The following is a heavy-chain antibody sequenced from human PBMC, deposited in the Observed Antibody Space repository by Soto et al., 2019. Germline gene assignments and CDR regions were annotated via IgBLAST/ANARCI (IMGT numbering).Heavy chain of an antibody. D-gene: IGHD2-15*01. V-gene: IGHV4-34*01. J-gene: IGHJ4*02. CDR3: ARAHGGGRCYRPDY. Sequence: QVQLQQWGAGLLKPSETLSLTCAVYGGPFSGYNWSWIRQPPGKGLEWMGEINHSGSTHYNPSLKSRVNSTLDTSKDQLSLKQSSVTAVDTAVYYCARAHGGGRCYRPDYWGQGTLVTVSS. CDR1: GGPFSGYN. CDR2: INHSGST.